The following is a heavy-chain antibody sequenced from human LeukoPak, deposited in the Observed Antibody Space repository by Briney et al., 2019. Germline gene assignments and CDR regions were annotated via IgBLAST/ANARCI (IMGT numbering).Heavy chain of an antibody. CDR2: ISGSSSYI. V-gene: IGHV3-21*01. CDR3: ARDLLGWELHYFDY. J-gene: IGHJ4*02. D-gene: IGHD1-26*01. CDR1: GFTFSTYN. Sequence: GGSLXLSCAASGFTFSTYNMNWVRQAPGKGLEWVSSISGSSSYIYYADSVKGRFSISRDNAKNSLYLQMNSLRAEDTAVYYCARDLLGWELHYFDYWGQGTLVTVSS.